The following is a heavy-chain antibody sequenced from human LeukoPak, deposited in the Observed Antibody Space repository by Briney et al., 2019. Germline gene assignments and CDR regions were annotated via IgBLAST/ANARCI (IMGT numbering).Heavy chain of an antibody. D-gene: IGHD4-17*01. CDR1: GFTFISYA. CDR3: ARNPYGDYYFDY. J-gene: IGHJ4*02. Sequence: GRSLSLSCAASGFTFISYAMHWVRQAPGKGLEWVAVISYDGSNKYYADSVKGRFTISRDNSKNTLYLQMNSLRAEDTAVYYCARNPYGDYYFDYWGQGTLVTVSS. CDR2: ISYDGSNK. V-gene: IGHV3-30-3*01.